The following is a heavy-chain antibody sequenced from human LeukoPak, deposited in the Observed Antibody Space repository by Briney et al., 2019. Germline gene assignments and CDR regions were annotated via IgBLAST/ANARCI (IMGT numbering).Heavy chain of an antibody. D-gene: IGHD4-17*01. J-gene: IGHJ4*02. Sequence: ASVKVSCKASGYTFTGYYMHLVRQAPGQGLEWMGWSNSNSGGTNYAQKFQGRVTMTRDTSISTAYMELSRLRSDDTAVYYCARDPYGDYAMILDYWGQGALVTVSS. V-gene: IGHV1-2*02. CDR3: ARDPYGDYAMILDY. CDR1: GYTFTGYY. CDR2: SNSNSGGT.